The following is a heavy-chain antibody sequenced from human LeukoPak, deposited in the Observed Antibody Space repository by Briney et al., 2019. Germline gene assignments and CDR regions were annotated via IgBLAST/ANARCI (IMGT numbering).Heavy chain of an antibody. D-gene: IGHD1-1*01. V-gene: IGHV3-23*01. CDR1: GFSFSSYA. Sequence: GGSLRLSCAASGFSFSSYAMSWVRQAPGKGLEWVSGISGRDGSTYYADSVKGRFTISRDISKNTLYLQMNSLRAEDTALYYCAKGLERESRLDSWGQGTLVTVSS. CDR2: ISGRDGST. J-gene: IGHJ4*02. CDR3: AKGLERESRLDS.